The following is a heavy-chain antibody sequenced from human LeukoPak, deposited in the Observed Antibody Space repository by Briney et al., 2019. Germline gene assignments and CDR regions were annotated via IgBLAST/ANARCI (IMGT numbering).Heavy chain of an antibody. CDR2: IYYSGST. V-gene: IGHV4-59*01. D-gene: IGHD3-16*01. Sequence: SETLSLTCTVSGGSTDSYFWSWIRQPPGKGLEWIGYIYYSGSTNYNPSFKSRVTMSVDTSKNQFSLKLSSVTAADTAVYYCAMGGPGSWGQGTLVTVSS. CDR1: GGSTDSYF. J-gene: IGHJ5*02. CDR3: AMGGPGS.